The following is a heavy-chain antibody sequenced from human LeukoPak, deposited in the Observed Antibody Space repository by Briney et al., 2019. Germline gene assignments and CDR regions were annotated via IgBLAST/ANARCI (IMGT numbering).Heavy chain of an antibody. V-gene: IGHV3-30*04. D-gene: IGHD6-13*01. CDR1: GFTFSSYA. CDR2: ISYVGNNK. CDR3: AREHIATSGNNWFDP. Sequence: PGRSLRLSCAASGFTFSSYAMHWVRQAPGKGLEWVAVISYVGNNKYYGDSVKGRFTISRDNSKNTLYLQMNILRAEDTAMCSCAREHIATSGNNWFDPWGQGTLVTVSS. J-gene: IGHJ5*02.